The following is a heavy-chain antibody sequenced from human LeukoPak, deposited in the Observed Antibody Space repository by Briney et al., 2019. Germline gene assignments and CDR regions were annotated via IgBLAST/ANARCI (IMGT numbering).Heavy chain of an antibody. Sequence: GASVKVSCKASNNTLSNNGITWVRQAPGQGLEWMGWISGYNTYTTYAQKFQDRVTMTKDTSTNTAYMEMRSLRSDDTAVYYCARTAAAGTYYMDVWGKGTTVTISS. D-gene: IGHD6-13*01. CDR1: NNTLSNNG. V-gene: IGHV1-18*01. CDR2: ISGYNTYT. CDR3: ARTAAAGTYYMDV. J-gene: IGHJ6*03.